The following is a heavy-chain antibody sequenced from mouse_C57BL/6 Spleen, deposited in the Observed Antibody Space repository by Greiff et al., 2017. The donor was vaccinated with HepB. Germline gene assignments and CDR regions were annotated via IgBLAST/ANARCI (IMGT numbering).Heavy chain of an antibody. CDR1: GYAFSSYW. D-gene: IGHD3-2*02. J-gene: IGHJ4*01. Sequence: VQLQQSGAELVKPGASVKISCKASGYAFSSYWMNWVKQRPGKGLEWIGQIYPGDGDTNYNGKFKGKATLTADKSSSTAYMQLSSLTSEDSAVYFCASRGRTAQAPGAMDYWGQGTSVTVSS. V-gene: IGHV1-80*01. CDR2: IYPGDGDT. CDR3: ASRGRTAQAPGAMDY.